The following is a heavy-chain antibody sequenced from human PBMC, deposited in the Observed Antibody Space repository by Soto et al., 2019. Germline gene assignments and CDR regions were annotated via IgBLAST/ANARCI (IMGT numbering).Heavy chain of an antibody. CDR3: AGAVSGFDVPRYPTSYFHP. D-gene: IGHD5-12*01. Sequence: SETLSLTCTVSGASVSTGVYYWTWIRQHPGKGLEWIGYIDNSGSTYYNPSLTGRVDISVDTSKNQFSLNLQSVTAADTAFYYCAGAVSGFDVPRYPTSYFHPRGQGLLVTVS. J-gene: IGHJ5*02. V-gene: IGHV4-31*03. CDR1: GASVSTGVYY. CDR2: IDNSGST.